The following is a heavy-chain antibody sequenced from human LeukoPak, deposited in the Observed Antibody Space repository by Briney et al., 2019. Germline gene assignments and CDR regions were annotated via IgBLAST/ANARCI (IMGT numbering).Heavy chain of an antibody. CDR1: GYVFTNYW. CDR3: ARRVVPHGSYWNPYFDY. Sequence: GESLKISCQASGYVFTNYWIGWVRQMPGKGLEYMGIIFPGDSDTRYSPSFQGLVTISVDRSNTTAYLQWSSLKASDTAIYYCARRVVPHGSYWNPYFDYWGQGALVTVSS. V-gene: IGHV5-51*01. J-gene: IGHJ4*02. D-gene: IGHD1-26*01. CDR2: IFPGDSDT.